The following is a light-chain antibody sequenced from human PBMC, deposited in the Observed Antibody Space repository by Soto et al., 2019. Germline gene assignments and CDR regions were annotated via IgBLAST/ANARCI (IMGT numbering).Light chain of an antibody. Sequence: QSVLTQPPSASGTPGQRVTISCSGSSSNIGSNYVYWYQQLPGTAPKLLIYSNNQRPSGVPDRFSGSKSGTSASLAISGLRSEDEADYYCAAWDDSVSAVVFGGGAKATVL. V-gene: IGLV1-47*02. CDR1: SSNIGSNY. CDR2: SNN. J-gene: IGLJ2*01. CDR3: AAWDDSVSAVV.